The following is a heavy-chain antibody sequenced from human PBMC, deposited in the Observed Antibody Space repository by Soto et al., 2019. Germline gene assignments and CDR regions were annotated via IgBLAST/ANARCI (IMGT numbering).Heavy chain of an antibody. J-gene: IGHJ3*02. CDR3: ARDGAYCTNGVCNDAFDI. CDR2: INPNSGGT. Sequence: ASVKVSCKASGYTFTGYYMHWVRQAPGQGLEWMGWINPNSGGTNYAQKFQGWVTMTRDTSISTAYMELSRLRSDDTAVYYCARDGAYCTNGVCNDAFDIWGQGTMVTVSS. D-gene: IGHD2-8*01. CDR1: GYTFTGYY. V-gene: IGHV1-2*04.